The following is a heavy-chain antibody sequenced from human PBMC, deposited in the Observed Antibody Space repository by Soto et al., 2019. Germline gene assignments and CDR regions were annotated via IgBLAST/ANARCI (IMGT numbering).Heavy chain of an antibody. V-gene: IGHV3-9*01. J-gene: IGHJ3*02. CDR1: GFTFDDYA. Sequence: PGGSLRLSCAASGFTFDDYAMHWVRQAPGKGLEWVSGISWNSGSIGYADSVKGRFTISRDNAKNSLYLQMNSLRAEDTALYYCAKDMGGSSWYNAFDIWGQGTMVTVSS. CDR2: ISWNSGSI. D-gene: IGHD6-13*01. CDR3: AKDMGGSSWYNAFDI.